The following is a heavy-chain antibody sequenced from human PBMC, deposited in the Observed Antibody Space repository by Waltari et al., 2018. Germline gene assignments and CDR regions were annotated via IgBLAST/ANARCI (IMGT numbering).Heavy chain of an antibody. CDR1: GYTFTSYD. D-gene: IGHD3-10*01. J-gene: IGHJ6*03. CDR3: ARTRLWLRGNLYYMDV. Sequence: QVQLVQSGAEVTKPGASVKVSCKASGYTFTSYDINWVRQATGQGLEGMGWMNPNSGNTGYAQKFQCRVTMTRNTSKSTAYMELSSLRSEDTAVYDGARTRLWLRGNLYYMDVWGKGTTVTVSS. CDR2: MNPNSGNT. V-gene: IGHV1-8*01.